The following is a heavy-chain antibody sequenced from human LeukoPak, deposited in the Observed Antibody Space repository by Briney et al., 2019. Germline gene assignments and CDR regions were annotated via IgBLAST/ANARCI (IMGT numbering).Heavy chain of an antibody. J-gene: IGHJ6*03. CDR2: IIPIFGTA. CDR1: GGTFSSYA. CDR3: ARVEFWSGHLAYYMDV. V-gene: IGHV1-69*05. Sequence: GASVKVSCKASGGTFSSYAISRVRQAPAHGLEWMGGIIPIFGTANYAQKFQGRVTITTDESTSTAYMDPSSLRSEDTAVYYSARVEFWSGHLAYYMDVWGKGTPVTVSS. D-gene: IGHD3-3*01.